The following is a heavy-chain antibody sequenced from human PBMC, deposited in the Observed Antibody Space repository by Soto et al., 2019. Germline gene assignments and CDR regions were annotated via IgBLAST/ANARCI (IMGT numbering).Heavy chain of an antibody. D-gene: IGHD1-1*01. CDR1: GFTFINSA. Sequence: SVKVSCKASGFTFINSAIQWVRQARGQRLEWMGWIVVGSGHINYPQKFRDRVTITADESTNTAYMELTSLTSGDTAVYYCARGALTTQNYYYGMDVWGQGTTVTVSS. CDR3: ARGALTTQNYYYGMDV. CDR2: IVVGSGHI. J-gene: IGHJ6*02. V-gene: IGHV1-58*02.